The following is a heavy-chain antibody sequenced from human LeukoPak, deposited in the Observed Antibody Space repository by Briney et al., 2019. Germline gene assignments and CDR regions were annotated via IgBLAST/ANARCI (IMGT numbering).Heavy chain of an antibody. J-gene: IGHJ4*02. CDR1: GYTFTRYY. Sequence: ASVKVSCKASGYTFTRYYMHWVRQAPGQGLEWMGWINPNSGGTNYAQKFQGRVTMTRDTSISTAYMELSRLGSDDTAVYYCARSYGDYGDNSFDYWGQGTLVTVSS. CDR3: ARSYGDYGDNSFDY. V-gene: IGHV1-2*02. D-gene: IGHD4-17*01. CDR2: INPNSGGT.